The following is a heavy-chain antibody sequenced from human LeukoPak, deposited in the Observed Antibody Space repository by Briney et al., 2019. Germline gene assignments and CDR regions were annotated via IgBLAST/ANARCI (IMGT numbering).Heavy chain of an antibody. CDR2: IIPIFGTA. D-gene: IGHD3-9*01. V-gene: IGHV1-69*06. CDR1: GGTFSSYA. J-gene: IGHJ4*02. Sequence: SVKVSCKASGGTFSSYAISWVRQAPGQGLEWMGGIIPIFGTANYAQKFQGRVTITADKSTSTAYMELSSLRSEDTAVYYCASPDGILTGYYPYWGQGTLVTASS. CDR3: ASPDGILTGYYPY.